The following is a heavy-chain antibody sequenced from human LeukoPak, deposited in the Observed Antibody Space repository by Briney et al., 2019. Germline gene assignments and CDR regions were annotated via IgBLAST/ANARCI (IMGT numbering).Heavy chain of an antibody. J-gene: IGHJ6*03. D-gene: IGHD2-2*01. CDR3: AREIVVVPAANIWDYYYYYMDV. Sequence: SETLSLTCAVYGGSFSGYYWSWIRQPPGKGLEWIGEINHSGSTNYNPSLKSRVTISVDTSKNQFSLKLSSVTAADTAVYYCAREIVVVPAANIWDYYYYYMDVWGKGTTVTISS. V-gene: IGHV4-34*01. CDR2: INHSGST. CDR1: GGSFSGYY.